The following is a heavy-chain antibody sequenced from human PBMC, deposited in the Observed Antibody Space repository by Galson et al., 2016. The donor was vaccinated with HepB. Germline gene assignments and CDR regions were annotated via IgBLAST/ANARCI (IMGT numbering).Heavy chain of an antibody. CDR2: IYSAGSA. D-gene: IGHD3-10*01. CDR3: AKLPSRYYGSGAGYGMDI. CDR1: GFTVSSRY. J-gene: IGHJ6*02. Sequence: SLRLSCAASGFTVSSRYMSWVRQAPGKGLEWVSAIYSAGSAYYADSVKGRFIISRDDSKNTLYLQMHSLRAEDTALYYCAKLPSRYYGSGAGYGMDIWGQGTTVTVSS. V-gene: IGHV3-53*01.